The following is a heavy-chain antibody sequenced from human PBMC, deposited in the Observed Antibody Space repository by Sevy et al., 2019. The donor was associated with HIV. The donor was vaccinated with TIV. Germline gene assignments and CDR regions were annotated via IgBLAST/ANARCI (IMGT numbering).Heavy chain of an antibody. V-gene: IGHV3-30*18. CDR3: AKGSGWYVDYFDY. J-gene: IGHJ4*02. CDR2: ISYDGSNK. Sequence: GGSLRLSCAASGFTFSSYAMSWVRQAPGKGLEWVAVISYDGSNKYYADSVKGRFTISRDNSKNTLYLQMNSLRAEDTAVYYCAKGSGWYVDYFDYWGQGTLVTVSS. D-gene: IGHD6-19*01. CDR1: GFTFSSYA.